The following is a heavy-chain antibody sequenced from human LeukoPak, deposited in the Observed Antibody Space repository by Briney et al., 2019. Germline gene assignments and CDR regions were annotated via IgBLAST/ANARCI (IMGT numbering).Heavy chain of an antibody. V-gene: IGHV3-23*01. D-gene: IGHD2-2*02. J-gene: IGHJ4*02. Sequence: GGSLRLSCAASGFTFSSYAMSWVRQAPGKGLEWVSAISGSGGNTHYADSVKGQFTISRDNAKNSLYLQMNSLRAEDTALYYCARGPYTDYWGQGTLVTVSS. CDR2: ISGSGGNT. CDR1: GFTFSSYA. CDR3: ARGPYTDY.